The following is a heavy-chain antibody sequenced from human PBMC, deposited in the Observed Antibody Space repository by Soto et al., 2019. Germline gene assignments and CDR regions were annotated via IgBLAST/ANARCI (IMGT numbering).Heavy chain of an antibody. V-gene: IGHV3-30*18. J-gene: IGHJ4*02. D-gene: IGHD3-22*01. CDR3: AKDFISSGRGFDY. Sequence: GGSLRLSCAASGFTFSSYGMHWVRQAPGKGLEWVAVISYDGSNKYYADSVKGRFTISRDNSKNTLYLQMNSLRAEDTAAYYCAKDFISSGRGFDYWGQGTLVTVSS. CDR2: ISYDGSNK. CDR1: GFTFSSYG.